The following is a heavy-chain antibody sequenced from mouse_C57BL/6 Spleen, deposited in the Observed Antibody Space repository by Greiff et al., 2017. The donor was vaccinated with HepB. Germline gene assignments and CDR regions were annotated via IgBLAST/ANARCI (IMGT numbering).Heavy chain of an antibody. V-gene: IGHV1-64*01. CDR2: IHPNSGST. D-gene: IGHD3-3*01. Sequence: QVHVKQPGAELVKPGASVKLSCKASGYTFTSYWMHWVKQRPGQGLEWIGMIHPNSGSTNYNEKFKSKATLTVDKSSSTAYMQLSSLTSEDSAVYYCASRGDWFAYWGQGTLVTVSA. CDR3: ASRGDWFAY. J-gene: IGHJ3*01. CDR1: GYTFTSYW.